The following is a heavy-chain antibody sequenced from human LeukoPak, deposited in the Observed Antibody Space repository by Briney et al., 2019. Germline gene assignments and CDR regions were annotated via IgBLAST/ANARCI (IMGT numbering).Heavy chain of an antibody. CDR1: GFTFNNYS. Sequence: GGSLRLSCAASGFTFNNYSMNWVRQAPGKGLEWVSSISGRSTYIYYADSVKGRFTISRDNAKKSLYLQMNSLRAEDTAVYYCASKDYFGSGSYYNCWGQGTLVTVSS. CDR2: ISGRSTYI. J-gene: IGHJ4*02. V-gene: IGHV3-21*01. CDR3: ASKDYFGSGSYYNC. D-gene: IGHD3-10*01.